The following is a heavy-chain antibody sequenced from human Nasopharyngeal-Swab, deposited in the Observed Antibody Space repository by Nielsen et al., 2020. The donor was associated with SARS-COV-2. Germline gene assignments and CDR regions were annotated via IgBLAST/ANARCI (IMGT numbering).Heavy chain of an antibody. J-gene: IGHJ5*02. CDR1: GCSISSSDYY. V-gene: IGHV4-30-4*01. Sequence: SETLSLTCTVSGCSISSSDYYWSWIRQPPGKGLEWIAYMSYSGSPYYNPSLKSRVTISVDTSKNQFSLKLRSVTAADTAVYYCARYCSSTSCHNWFDPWGQGTLVTVSS. CDR2: MSYSGSP. D-gene: IGHD2-2*01. CDR3: ARYCSSTSCHNWFDP.